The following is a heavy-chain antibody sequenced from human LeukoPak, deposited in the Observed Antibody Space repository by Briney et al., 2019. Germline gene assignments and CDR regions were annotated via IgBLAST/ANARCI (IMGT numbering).Heavy chain of an antibody. Sequence: ASVKVSCKASGYTFTSYDINWVRQATGQGLEWMGWMNPNSGNTGYAQKFQGRVTITRNTSISTAYMELSSLRSEDTAVYYCARGALPYYYDSSGCAFDIWGQGTMVTVSS. CDR1: GYTFTSYD. J-gene: IGHJ3*02. CDR2: MNPNSGNT. D-gene: IGHD3-22*01. V-gene: IGHV1-8*03. CDR3: ARGALPYYYDSSGCAFDI.